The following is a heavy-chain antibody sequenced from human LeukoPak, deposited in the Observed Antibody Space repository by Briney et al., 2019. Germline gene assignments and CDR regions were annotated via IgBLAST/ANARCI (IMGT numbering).Heavy chain of an antibody. CDR2: ISYDGSNK. D-gene: IGHD6-13*01. J-gene: IGHJ4*02. CDR1: GFTFSSYA. Sequence: QTGGSLRLSCAASGFTFSSYAMHWVRQAPGKGLEWVAVISYDGSNKYYADSVKGRFTISRDNSKNTLYLQMNSLRAEDTAVYYCARAKAAAGYYFDYWGQGTLVTVSS. CDR3: ARAKAAAGYYFDY. V-gene: IGHV3-30-3*01.